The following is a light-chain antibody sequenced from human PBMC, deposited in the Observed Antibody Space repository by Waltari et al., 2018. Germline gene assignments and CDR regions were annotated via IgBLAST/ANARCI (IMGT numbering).Light chain of an antibody. J-gene: IGLJ2*01. Sequence: SYVLNQPPSVSVAPGKAARITCGGNSIGSRSVHWYQQKPGQAPVLVIYYDSDRPSGIPERISGSKSGNTATLTISRVEAGDEAAYYCQLWESGSDRVVFGGGTKLTVL. V-gene: IGLV3-21*01. CDR1: SIGSRS. CDR2: YDS. CDR3: QLWESGSDRVV.